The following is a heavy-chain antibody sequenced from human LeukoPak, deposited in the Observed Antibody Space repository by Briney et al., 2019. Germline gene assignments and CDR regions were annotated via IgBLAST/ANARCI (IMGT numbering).Heavy chain of an antibody. V-gene: IGHV1-24*01. CDR1: GYTLTELS. Sequence: ASVKVSCKVSGYTLTELSMHCVRQAPGKGLEWMGGFDPEDGETIYAQKFQGRVTMTEDTSTDTAYMELSSLRSEDTAVYYCATVSGEGELVDPWGQGTLVTVSS. CDR2: FDPEDGET. D-gene: IGHD1-1*01. CDR3: ATVSGEGELVDP. J-gene: IGHJ5*02.